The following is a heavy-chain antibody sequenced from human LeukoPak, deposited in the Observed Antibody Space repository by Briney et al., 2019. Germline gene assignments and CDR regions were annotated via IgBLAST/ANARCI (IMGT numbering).Heavy chain of an antibody. J-gene: IGHJ4*02. V-gene: IGHV1-69*13. D-gene: IGHD2-2*01. CDR3: ASRLYCSNTRCRNFPFAY. CDR2: IIPIFGTA. Sequence: SVKVSCKASGGTFSSYAINWVRQAPGQGLEWMGGIIPIFGTANYAQKFQDRATITADESTSTAYMELSSLRSEDTAIYYCASRLYCSNTRCRNFPFAYWGQGTLVTVSS. CDR1: GGTFSSYA.